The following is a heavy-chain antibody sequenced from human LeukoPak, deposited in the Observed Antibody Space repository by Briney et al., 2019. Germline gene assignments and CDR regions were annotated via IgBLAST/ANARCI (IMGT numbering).Heavy chain of an antibody. CDR3: ARCGNWAYNWFDR. CDR2: IYHSGTT. Sequence: SETLSLTCDVSGYSITSGYYWGGIRQPPGKGLEWIGSIYHSGTTYYNPSLKSRVTVSVDTSKNQLSLKLSCVTAADTAVYYCARCGNWAYNWFDRWGQGTLVTVSS. D-gene: IGHD7-27*01. V-gene: IGHV4-38-2*01. CDR1: GYSITSGYY. J-gene: IGHJ5*02.